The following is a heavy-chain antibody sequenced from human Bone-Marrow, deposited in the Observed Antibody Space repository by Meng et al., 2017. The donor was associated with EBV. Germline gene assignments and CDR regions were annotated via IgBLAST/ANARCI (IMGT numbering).Heavy chain of an antibody. D-gene: IGHD1-26*01. V-gene: IGHV3-23*04. Sequence: EVQLVEAGGGLVQPGGSLSLSCSASGFTFSSYAMSWVRQAPGKGLEWVSAISGSGGSTYYADSVKGRFTISRDNSKNTLYLQMNSLRAEDTAVYYCAKGPGWAGATTLADYWGQGTLVTVSS. CDR1: GFTFSSYA. CDR3: AKGPGWAGATTLADY. CDR2: ISGSGGST. J-gene: IGHJ4*02.